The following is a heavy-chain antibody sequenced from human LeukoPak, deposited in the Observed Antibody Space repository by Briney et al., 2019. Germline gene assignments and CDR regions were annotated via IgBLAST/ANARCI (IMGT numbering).Heavy chain of an antibody. J-gene: IGHJ4*02. V-gene: IGHV3-23*01. CDR3: AKETSGGWYFDY. Sequence: GGSLRLSCAASGFTFSSNVMIWVRQAPGKGLEWVSSIPASGGTTYYADSVKGRFTISRDNSKNSLYLQMDSLRAEDTAVYYCAKETSGGWYFDYWGQGTLVTVSS. CDR2: IPASGGTT. D-gene: IGHD6-19*01. CDR1: GFTFSSNV.